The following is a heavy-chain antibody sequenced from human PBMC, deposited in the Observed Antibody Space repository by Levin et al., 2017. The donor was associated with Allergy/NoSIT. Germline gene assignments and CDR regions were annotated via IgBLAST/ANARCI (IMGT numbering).Heavy chain of an antibody. Sequence: SETLSLTCTVSGGSISSSSYYWGWIRQPPGKGLEWIGSIYYSGSTYYNPSLKSRVTISVDTSKNQFSLKLSSVTAADTAVYYCVLCWARGDQARFDYWGQGTLVTVSS. CDR3: VLCWARGDQARFDY. D-gene: IGHD2-21*02. J-gene: IGHJ4*02. CDR2: IYYSGST. V-gene: IGHV4-39*01. CDR1: GGSISSSSYY.